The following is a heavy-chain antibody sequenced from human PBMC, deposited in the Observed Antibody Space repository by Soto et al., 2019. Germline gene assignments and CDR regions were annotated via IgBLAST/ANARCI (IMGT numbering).Heavy chain of an antibody. Sequence: PGGSLRLSCAASGFSFSSYSMHWVRQAPGKGLEWVAVVSFDGSNKYYADSVKGRFTISRDNSKNTLYLQMNSLRAEDTAVYYCAKGEYYYDSSGYLGPFEYWGQGTLVTVSS. CDR3: AKGEYYYDSSGYLGPFEY. CDR2: VSFDGSNK. J-gene: IGHJ4*02. D-gene: IGHD3-22*01. V-gene: IGHV3-30-3*01. CDR1: GFSFSSYS.